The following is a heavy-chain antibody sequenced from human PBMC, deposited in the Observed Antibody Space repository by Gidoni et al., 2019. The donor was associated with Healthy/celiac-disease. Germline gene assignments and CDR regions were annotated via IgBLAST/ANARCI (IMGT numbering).Heavy chain of an antibody. CDR2: ISPSGNYI. CDR1: GFTFSSYS. V-gene: IGHV3-21*01. CDR3: ARSIAVRHHDVFEI. Sequence: EVQLVESGGGLVKPGGSLRLSCAASGFTFSSYSMNWVRQVPGKGLEWVSSISPSGNYIYYADSVKGRFTISRDNAKNSQHLQMNSLRAEDTAMYYCARSIAVRHHDVFEIWGQGTMVIASS. J-gene: IGHJ3*02. D-gene: IGHD6-6*01.